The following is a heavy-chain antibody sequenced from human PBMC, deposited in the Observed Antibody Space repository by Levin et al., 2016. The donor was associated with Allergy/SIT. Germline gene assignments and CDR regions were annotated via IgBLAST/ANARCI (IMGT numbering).Heavy chain of an antibody. CDR3: ARNHEGFLEWLPPLGERGYFDY. J-gene: IGHJ4*02. Sequence: GESLKISCAASGFTFSSYSMNWVRQAPGKGLEWVSSISSSSSYIYYADSVKGRFTISRDNAKNSLYLQMNSLRAEDTAVYYCARNHEGFLEWLPPLGERGYFDYWGQGTLVTVSS. CDR2: ISSSSSYI. D-gene: IGHD3-3*01. CDR1: GFTFSSYS. V-gene: IGHV3-21*01.